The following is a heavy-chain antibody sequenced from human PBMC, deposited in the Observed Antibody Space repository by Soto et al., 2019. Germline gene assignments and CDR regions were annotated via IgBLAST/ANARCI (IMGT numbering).Heavy chain of an antibody. D-gene: IGHD1-26*01. Sequence: SQTLSLTCAISGDSVSSNSVAWNWIRLSPSRGLEWLGRTLYRSQWYFDFAHSVKSRIIINPDTSGNQFSLQLNSVTPDDSGVNYCAGGINSAFDIGGKGKMVTVSS. CDR1: GDSVSSNSVA. V-gene: IGHV6-1*01. J-gene: IGHJ3*02. CDR3: AGGINSAFDI. CDR2: TLYRSQWYF.